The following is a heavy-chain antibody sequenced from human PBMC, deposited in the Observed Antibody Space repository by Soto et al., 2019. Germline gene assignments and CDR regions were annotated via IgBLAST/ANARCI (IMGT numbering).Heavy chain of an antibody. V-gene: IGHV5-51*01. Sequence: PGESLKISYKGSGYKFTSYWIGWVRQKPGKGLEWMGIIYPGGSDTRYSPSFQGRVTISADKSISTAYLQWSSLKASDTAMYYCARHWAGIAARPSDIWGQGTMVTVSS. D-gene: IGHD6-6*01. CDR3: ARHWAGIAARPSDI. CDR1: GYKFTSYW. J-gene: IGHJ3*02. CDR2: IYPGGSDT.